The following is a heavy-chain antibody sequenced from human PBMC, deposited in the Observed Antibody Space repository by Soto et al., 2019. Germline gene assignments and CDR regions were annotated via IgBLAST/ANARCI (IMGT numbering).Heavy chain of an antibody. CDR1: GFTFSSYA. Sequence: GGSLRLSCAASGFTFSSYAMHWVRQAPGKGLEWVAVISYDGSNKYYADSVKGRFTISRDNSKNTLYLQMNSLRAEDTAVYYCARDLVVVMDSGGMDVWGQGTTVTVSS. D-gene: IGHD3-22*01. V-gene: IGHV3-30-3*01. J-gene: IGHJ6*02. CDR3: ARDLVVVMDSGGMDV. CDR2: ISYDGSNK.